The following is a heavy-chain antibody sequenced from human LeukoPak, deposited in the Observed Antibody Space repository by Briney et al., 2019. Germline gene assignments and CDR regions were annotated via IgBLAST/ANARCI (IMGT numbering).Heavy chain of an antibody. CDR3: ARDPRLTGSGFDY. J-gene: IGHJ4*02. CDR1: GFTFSSYS. V-gene: IGHV3-21*01. Sequence: PGGSLRLSCAASGFTFSSYSMNWVRQAPGEGLEWVSSISSSSSYIYYADSVKGRFTISRDNAKNSLYLQMNSLRAEDTAVYYCARDPRLTGSGFDYWGQGTLVTVSS. CDR2: ISSSSSYI. D-gene: IGHD3-10*01.